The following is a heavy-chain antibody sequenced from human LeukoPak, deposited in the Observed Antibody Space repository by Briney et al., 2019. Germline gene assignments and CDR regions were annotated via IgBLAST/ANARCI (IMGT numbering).Heavy chain of an antibody. J-gene: IGHJ4*02. D-gene: IGHD6-13*01. Sequence: ASVKVSCKASGYTFTSYYMHWVRQAPGQGLEWMGIINPSGGSTGYAQKFQGRVTMTRDTSTSTVYMELSSLRSEDTAVYYCARDPAAAGTLDYWGQGTLVTVSS. CDR1: GYTFTSYY. V-gene: IGHV1-46*01. CDR3: ARDPAAAGTLDY. CDR2: INPSGGST.